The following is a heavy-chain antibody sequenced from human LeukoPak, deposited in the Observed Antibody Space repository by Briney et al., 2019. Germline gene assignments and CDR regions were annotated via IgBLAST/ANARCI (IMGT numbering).Heavy chain of an antibody. Sequence: GGSLSLSCAASGFTSNTYGMSWVRQAPGKGLEWVSGISCSIGNTYYAESVKGQFTISKDTSKNTMYLQMSSLRAEDTAVYYCAKDPRRILGSFEIWGQGTMVTVS. CDR1: GFTSNTYG. D-gene: IGHD2/OR15-2a*01. CDR2: ISCSIGNT. V-gene: IGHV3-23*01. J-gene: IGHJ3*02. CDR3: AKDPRRILGSFEI.